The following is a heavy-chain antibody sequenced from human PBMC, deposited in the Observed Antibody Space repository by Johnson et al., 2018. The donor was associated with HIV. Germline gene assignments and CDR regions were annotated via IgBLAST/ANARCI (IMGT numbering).Heavy chain of an antibody. J-gene: IGHJ3*01. CDR1: KFIFDDYG. Sequence: QVQLVESGGGVVQPGGSRRLSCTASKFIFDDYGMSWVRQAPGKGLEWVSYISSSGSTTYYADSVKGRFTISRDNAKNSLYLQMNSLTAEDTALYYCAREDYHRALDVWGQGTMVTVSS. CDR3: AREDYHRALDV. CDR2: ISSSGSTT. V-gene: IGHV3-11*01. D-gene: IGHD4-11*01.